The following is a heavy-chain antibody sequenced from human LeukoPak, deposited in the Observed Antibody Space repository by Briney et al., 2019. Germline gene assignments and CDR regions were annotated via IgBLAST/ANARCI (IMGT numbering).Heavy chain of an antibody. CDR1: GXSISSYH. J-gene: IGHJ4*02. D-gene: IGHD3-22*01. Sequence: PSETLSLTCTVSGXSISSYHWSWIRQSPGKGLEWMEYIQYSGSTNRNPSLKSRVTISVDTSKNQFSLKLTSVTAADTAVYYCASLIYDSSGYYFDKWGQGTLVTVSS. CDR3: ASLIYDSSGYYFDK. V-gene: IGHV4-59*08. CDR2: IQYSGST.